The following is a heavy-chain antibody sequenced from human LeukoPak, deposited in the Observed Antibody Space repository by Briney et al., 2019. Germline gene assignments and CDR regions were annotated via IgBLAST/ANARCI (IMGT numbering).Heavy chain of an antibody. D-gene: IGHD1-26*01. CDR3: AKSYSGNYNDAFGI. Sequence: GGSLRLSCTASGFTLSNSGMSWVRQAPGKGLEWVSGIPGSGGNTYYADPVRGRFTISRDNSKNTLYLQMNSLRAEDTAVYYCAKSYSGNYNDAFGIWGQGTMVTVSS. V-gene: IGHV3-23*01. CDR1: GFTLSNSG. CDR2: IPGSGGNT. J-gene: IGHJ3*02.